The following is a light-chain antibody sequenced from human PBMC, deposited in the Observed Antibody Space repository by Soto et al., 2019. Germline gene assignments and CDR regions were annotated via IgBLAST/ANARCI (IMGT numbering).Light chain of an antibody. V-gene: IGKV3-20*01. CDR1: QSLSSSH. CDR2: DAS. J-gene: IGKJ2*01. CDR3: QQYGSSPNT. Sequence: EIVLTQSPGTLSLSPGERASLSCRASQSLSSSHLIWYQQKPGQAPRLLIYDASSRATGIPDRFSGSGSGTDFTLTISRLEPEDFAVYYCQQYGSSPNTFGQGTKLEIK.